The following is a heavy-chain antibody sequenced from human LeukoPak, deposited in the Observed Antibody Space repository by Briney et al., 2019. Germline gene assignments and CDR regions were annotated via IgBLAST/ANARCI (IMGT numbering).Heavy chain of an antibody. CDR2: IRSKAYGGTT. CDR3: TRALSSTVVTPDDY. CDR1: GFTFGDYA. V-gene: IGHV3-49*04. Sequence: GGSLRLSCTASGFTFGDYAMSWVRQAPGKGLEWVGVIRSKAYGGTTEYAASVKSRFTISRDDAKSIAYLQMNSLKTEDTAVYYCTRALSSTVVTPDDYWGQGTLVTVSS. D-gene: IGHD4-23*01. J-gene: IGHJ4*02.